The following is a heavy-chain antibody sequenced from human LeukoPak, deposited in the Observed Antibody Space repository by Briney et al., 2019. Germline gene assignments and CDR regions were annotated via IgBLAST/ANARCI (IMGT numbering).Heavy chain of an antibody. Sequence: GGSLRLSCAASGFTFSGYNMNWVRQAPGKGLEWVSLISSSGSFMYYADSLKGRFTVSRDNAKNSLFLQMNSLRAEDTAVYYCARNYYDNTGYYRDAFDVWGQGTMVTVSS. CDR1: GFTFSGYN. D-gene: IGHD3-22*01. CDR2: ISSSGSFM. J-gene: IGHJ3*01. V-gene: IGHV3-21*01. CDR3: ARNYYDNTGYYRDAFDV.